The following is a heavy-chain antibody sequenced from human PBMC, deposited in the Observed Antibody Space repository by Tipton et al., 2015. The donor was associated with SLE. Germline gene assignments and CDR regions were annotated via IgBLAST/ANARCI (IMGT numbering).Heavy chain of an antibody. CDR2: IYYSGST. CDR3: ARDSGGWYPFCFEY. Sequence: TLSLTCSVSGGSISSGGYYWSWIRQHPGKGLEWIGYIYYSGSTYYNQSLKSRVSISVDTSTNQFSLKLTSVTTADTAVYYCARDSGGWYPFCFEYWGQGTPVTVSS. J-gene: IGHJ4*02. V-gene: IGHV4-31*03. CDR1: GGSISSGGYY. D-gene: IGHD6-19*01.